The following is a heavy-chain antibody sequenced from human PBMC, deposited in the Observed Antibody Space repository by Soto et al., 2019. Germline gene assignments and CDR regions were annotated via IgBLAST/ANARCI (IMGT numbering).Heavy chain of an antibody. CDR3: ARGGLCSGGSCYQAVGDAFDI. CDR2: IIPILGIA. D-gene: IGHD2-15*01. Sequence: VASVKVSCKASGGTFSSYTISWVRQAPGQGLEWMGRIIPILGIANYAQKFQGRVTITADKSTSTAYMELSSLRSEDTAVYYCARGGLCSGGSCYQAVGDAFDIWGQGTMVTVSS. CDR1: GGTFSSYT. J-gene: IGHJ3*02. V-gene: IGHV1-69*02.